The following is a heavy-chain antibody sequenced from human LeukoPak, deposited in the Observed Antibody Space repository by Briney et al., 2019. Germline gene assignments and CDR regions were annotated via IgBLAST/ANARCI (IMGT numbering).Heavy chain of an antibody. Sequence: GGSLRLSCAASGFTFSNYAMSWVRQAPGKGLEWVSSISDRSNYIYYADSVKGRFTISRDNAKNSLYLQLNSLRAEDTAVYYCAWAYSHLFDYWGQGTLVTISS. V-gene: IGHV3-21*01. CDR3: AWAYSHLFDY. CDR2: ISDRSNYI. D-gene: IGHD5-18*01. J-gene: IGHJ4*02. CDR1: GFTFSNYA.